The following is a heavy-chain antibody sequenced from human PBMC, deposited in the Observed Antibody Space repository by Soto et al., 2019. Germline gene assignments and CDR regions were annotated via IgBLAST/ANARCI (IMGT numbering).Heavy chain of an antibody. V-gene: IGHV3-23*01. CDR2: VSSSGGST. Sequence: PGESLRLSCAASTFTLNSYAMNWVRQAPGKGLEWLSAVSSSGGSTYYANSVKDRLTISRDNSKNTLYLQMNSLRADDTAIYYFAKDRYYDYTGQYGHHAFDIWGQGTMVTVSS. D-gene: IGHD3-22*01. CDR3: AKDRYYDYTGQYGHHAFDI. J-gene: IGHJ3*02. CDR1: TFTLNSYA.